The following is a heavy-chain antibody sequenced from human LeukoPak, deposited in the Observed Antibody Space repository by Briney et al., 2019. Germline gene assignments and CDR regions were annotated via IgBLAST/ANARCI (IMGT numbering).Heavy chain of an antibody. CDR2: ISTYNGNT. J-gene: IGHJ4*02. V-gene: IGHV1-18*01. CDR3: ARDYWTGNYFDF. CDR1: GYTFTNFG. D-gene: IGHD3/OR15-3a*01. Sequence: ASVKVSCKASGYTFTNFGISWVRQAPGQGLEWMGWISTYNGNTNYAQKVQGRVTMTTDTSTSTAYMELRSLTSDDTAVYFCARDYWTGNYFDFWGQGTLVTVSS.